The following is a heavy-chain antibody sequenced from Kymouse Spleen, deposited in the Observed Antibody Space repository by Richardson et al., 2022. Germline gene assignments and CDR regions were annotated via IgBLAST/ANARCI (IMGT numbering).Heavy chain of an antibody. D-gene: IGHD1-7*01. CDR3: ARELELTYYGMDV. CDR1: GGSFSGYY. Sequence: QVQLQQWGAGLLKPSETLSLTCAVYGGSFSGYYWSWIRQPPGKGLEWIGEINHSGSTNYNPSLKSRVTISVDTSKNQFSLKLSSVTAADTAVYYCARELELTYYGMDVWGQGTTVTVSS. CDR2: INHSGST. J-gene: IGHJ6*02. V-gene: IGHV4-34*01.